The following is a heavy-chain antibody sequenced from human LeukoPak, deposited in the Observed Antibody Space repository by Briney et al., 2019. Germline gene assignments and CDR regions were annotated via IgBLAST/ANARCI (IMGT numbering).Heavy chain of an antibody. D-gene: IGHD4/OR15-4a*01. CDR2: ISYSRST. J-gene: IGHJ4*02. Sequence: SETLSLTCTVSGGSISSGADYWSWIRQHPGKGLEWIGYISYSRSTYYNPTLKTRLTISIDTSKNNFSLKLDSATAADTSFYSCARADMGAVFDFWGRGTLVTVSS. CDR1: GGSISSGADY. CDR3: ARADMGAVFDF. V-gene: IGHV4-31*03.